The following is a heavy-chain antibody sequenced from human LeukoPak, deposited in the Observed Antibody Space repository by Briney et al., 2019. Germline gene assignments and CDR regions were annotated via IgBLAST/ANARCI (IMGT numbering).Heavy chain of an antibody. CDR3: AREWYSSGWYPGSIDY. Sequence: ASVKVSCKASGGTFSSYAISWVRQAPGQGLEWMGGIIPIFGTANYAQKFQGRVTMTRDMSTSTVYMELSSLRSEDTAVYYCAREWYSSGWYPGSIDYWGQGTLVTVSS. CDR1: GGTFSSYA. J-gene: IGHJ4*02. CDR2: IIPIFGTA. D-gene: IGHD6-19*01. V-gene: IGHV1-69*05.